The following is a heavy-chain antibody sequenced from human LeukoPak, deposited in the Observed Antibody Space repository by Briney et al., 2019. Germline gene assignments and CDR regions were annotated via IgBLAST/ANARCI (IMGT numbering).Heavy chain of an antibody. CDR2: INPNSGGT. D-gene: IGHD6-19*01. J-gene: IGHJ4*02. CDR3: ARGLGIAVARDLFDH. Sequence: ASVKVSCKASGYTFTGYYMHWVRQAPGQGLEWMGWINPNSGGTNYAQKFQGRVTMTRDTSISTAYMELSRLRSDDTAVYYCARGLGIAVARDLFDHWGQGTLVTVSS. V-gene: IGHV1-2*02. CDR1: GYTFTGYY.